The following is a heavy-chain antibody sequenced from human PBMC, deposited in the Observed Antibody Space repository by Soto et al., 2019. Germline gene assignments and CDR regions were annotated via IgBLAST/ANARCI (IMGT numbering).Heavy chain of an antibody. CDR2: IIDSGAST. CDR3: GKGTGYYYDYGVDV. Sequence: EVHLLESGGAVVQPGGSLRLSCAASGFTFSSCAMGWVRQAPGKGLEWVSDIIDSGASTYYADAVKGRFTISRDNSKSTRCVQMKSLISEDTAVYYCGKGTGYYYDYGVDVWGQGTTVTVSS. J-gene: IGHJ6*02. D-gene: IGHD1-1*01. V-gene: IGHV3-23*01. CDR1: GFTFSSCA.